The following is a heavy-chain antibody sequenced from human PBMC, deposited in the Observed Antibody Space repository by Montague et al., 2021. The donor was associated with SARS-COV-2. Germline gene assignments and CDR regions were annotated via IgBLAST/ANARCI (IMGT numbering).Heavy chain of an antibody. D-gene: IGHD3-10*01. CDR1: GASVSSRSYY. Sequence: SETLSLTCTVSGASVSSRSYYRGWIRQPPGRGLEWIGSIYYTGSTSYISSLKSRVTISVDTPKNQFSLRLSSVTAADTAVYYCARHITGSGNAFDIWGQGTMVTVSS. J-gene: IGHJ3*02. CDR2: IYYTGST. V-gene: IGHV4-39*01. CDR3: ARHITGSGNAFDI.